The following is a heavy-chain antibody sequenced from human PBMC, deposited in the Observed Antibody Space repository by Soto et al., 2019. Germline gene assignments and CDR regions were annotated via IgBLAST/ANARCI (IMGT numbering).Heavy chain of an antibody. J-gene: IGHJ4*02. CDR3: ARQLDTAMDYFDY. V-gene: IGHV5-51*01. D-gene: IGHD5-18*01. CDR1: GYSFTSYR. Sequence: GESLKISCKGSGYSFTSYRIGWVRQMPGKGLEWMGIIYPGDSDTRYSPSFQGQVTISADKSISTAYLQWSSLKASDTAMYYCARQLDTAMDYFDYWGQGTLVTVSS. CDR2: IYPGDSDT.